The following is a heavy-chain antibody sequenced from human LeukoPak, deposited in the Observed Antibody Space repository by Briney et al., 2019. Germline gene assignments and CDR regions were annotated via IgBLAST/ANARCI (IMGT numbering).Heavy chain of an antibody. V-gene: IGHV3-30*02. CDR3: AILGFWSGYSFDY. Sequence: GGSLRLSCAASGFTFSSYGMHWVRQAPGKGLEWVAFIRYDGSNKYYADSVKGRFTISRDNSKNTLYLQMNSLRAEDTAVYYCAILGFWSGYSFDYWGQGTLVTVSS. J-gene: IGHJ4*02. D-gene: IGHD3-3*01. CDR1: GFTFSSYG. CDR2: IRYDGSNK.